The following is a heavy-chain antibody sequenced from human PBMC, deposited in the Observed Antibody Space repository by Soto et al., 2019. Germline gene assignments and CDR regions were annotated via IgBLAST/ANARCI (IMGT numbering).Heavy chain of an antibody. CDR1: GFTFSSYA. CDR3: ARDSSGWYVDY. V-gene: IGHV3-30-3*01. CDR2: ISYDGSNK. Sequence: QVQLVESGGGVVQPGRSLRLSCAASGFTFSSYAMHWVRQAPGKGLEWVAVISYDGSNKYYADSVKGRFTISRDNSKNTLYLQMNSLRAEDTAVYYCARDSSGWYVDYWGQGTLVNVSS. D-gene: IGHD6-19*01. J-gene: IGHJ4*02.